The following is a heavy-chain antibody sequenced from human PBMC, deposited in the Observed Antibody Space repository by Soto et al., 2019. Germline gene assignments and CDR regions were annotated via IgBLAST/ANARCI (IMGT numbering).Heavy chain of an antibody. D-gene: IGHD3-9*01. J-gene: IGHJ1*01. CDR3: AKGVSYYDILTRYFQH. CDR1: GFTFDDYA. Sequence: EVQLVESGGDLVQPGRSLRLSCAASGFTFDDYAMHWVRQAPGKGLEWVSGISWNSGSIGYADSVKGRFTISRDNAKNSLYLQMNSLRAEDTAVYYCAKGVSYYDILTRYFQHWGQGTLVTVSS. V-gene: IGHV3-9*01. CDR2: ISWNSGSI.